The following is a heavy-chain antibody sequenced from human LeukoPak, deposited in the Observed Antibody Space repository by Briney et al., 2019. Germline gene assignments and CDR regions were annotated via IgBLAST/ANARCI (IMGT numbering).Heavy chain of an antibody. Sequence: PGGSLRLSCAASAFTFSNYWMHWVRQAPGKGLVWVSRINNDGSSTSYADSVRGRFTISRDNAKNSLYLQMNSLRAEDTAVYYCARDSSQLWSSYNWFDPWGQGTLVTVSS. V-gene: IGHV3-74*01. D-gene: IGHD5-18*01. J-gene: IGHJ5*02. CDR3: ARDSSQLWSSYNWFDP. CDR1: AFTFSNYW. CDR2: INNDGSST.